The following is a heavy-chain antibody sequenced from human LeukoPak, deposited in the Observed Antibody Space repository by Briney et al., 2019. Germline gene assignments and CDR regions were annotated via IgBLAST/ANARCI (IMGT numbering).Heavy chain of an antibody. CDR2: ISGSGTTI. V-gene: IGHV3-48*03. D-gene: IGHD1-14*01. Sequence: GGSLRLSCAASGFTFSSYEMNWVRQAPGKGLEWVSYISGSGTTIYYADSVKGRFTISRDNAENSLYLQMNSLRAEDTAGYYCAREGVRKGLDYWGQGTLVTVSS. CDR3: AREGVRKGLDY. CDR1: GFTFSSYE. J-gene: IGHJ4*02.